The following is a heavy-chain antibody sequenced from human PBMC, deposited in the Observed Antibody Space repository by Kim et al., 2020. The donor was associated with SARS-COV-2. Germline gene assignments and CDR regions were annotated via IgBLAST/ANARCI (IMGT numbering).Heavy chain of an antibody. D-gene: IGHD4-17*01. V-gene: IGHV3-66*01. Sequence: GGSLRLSCAASEFTVNSNYMSWVRQAPGKGLEWVSVIYTDGSTYYADSVKGRFIISRDNSKNTLFIQMNSLRAEDTAVYYCARGGGYDFGDYVDAFDIWGQGTMVTVSS. CDR1: EFTVNSNY. CDR2: IYTDGST. CDR3: ARGGGYDFGDYVDAFDI. J-gene: IGHJ3*02.